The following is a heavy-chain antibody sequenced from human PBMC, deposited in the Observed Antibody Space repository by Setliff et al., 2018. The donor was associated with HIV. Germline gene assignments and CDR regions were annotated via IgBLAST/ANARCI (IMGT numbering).Heavy chain of an antibody. CDR3: ARGGSYYYDTSGFLDY. J-gene: IGHJ4*02. V-gene: IGHV3-48*03. D-gene: IGHD3-22*01. CDR2: MSGSGTTI. CDR1: GFTFSSFD. Sequence: HPGGSLSLSCAASGFTFSSFDMNWVRQAPGKGLDWVSYMSGSGTTIYYADSVKGRFTISRDNAKNSLYLQMDSLRAEDTAVYYCARGGSYYYDTSGFLDYWGPGTLVTV.